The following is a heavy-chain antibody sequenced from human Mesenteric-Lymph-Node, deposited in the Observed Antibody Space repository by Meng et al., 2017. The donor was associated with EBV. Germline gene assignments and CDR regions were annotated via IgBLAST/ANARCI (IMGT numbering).Heavy chain of an antibody. J-gene: IGHJ4*02. Sequence: QVHLQSVGAGLLKPSESLSLTCAVDSASFSGYYWSWIRQPPGKGLEWIGEINHSGSTNYNPSLKSRVTISVDTSKNQFSLKLSSVTAADTAVYYCAGGYCSSSRCLAFEYWGQGTLVTVSS. CDR3: AGGYCSSSRCLAFEY. D-gene: IGHD2-2*01. CDR2: INHSGST. CDR1: SASFSGYY. V-gene: IGHV4-34*01.